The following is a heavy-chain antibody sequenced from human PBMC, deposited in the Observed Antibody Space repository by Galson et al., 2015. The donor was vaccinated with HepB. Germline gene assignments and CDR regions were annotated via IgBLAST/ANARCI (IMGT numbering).Heavy chain of an antibody. CDR2: TYYRSKWYN. CDR1: GDSVSSNSSA. Sequence: CAISGDSVSSNSSAWNWIRQSPSRGLQWLGRTYYRSKWYNDYAVSVKSRTTINPDTSKNQFSLQLNSVTPEDTAMYYCAREGAAVDSSFDYWGQGTLVTVSS. CDR3: AREGAAVDSSFDY. D-gene: IGHD4-11*01. V-gene: IGHV6-1*01. J-gene: IGHJ4*02.